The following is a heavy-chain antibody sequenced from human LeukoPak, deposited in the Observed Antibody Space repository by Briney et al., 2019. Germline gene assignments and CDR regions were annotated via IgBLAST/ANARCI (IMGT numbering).Heavy chain of an antibody. CDR1: GFTFSSYS. Sequence: GGSLRLSCAASGFTFSSYSMNWVRQAPGKGLEWVSSISSSSSYIYYADSVKGRFTISRDNSKNTLYLQMNSLRAEDTAVYYCAKHSLPVTTLDGAFDIWGQGTMVTVSS. CDR2: ISSSSSYI. CDR3: AKHSLPVTTLDGAFDI. J-gene: IGHJ3*02. V-gene: IGHV3-21*04. D-gene: IGHD4-17*01.